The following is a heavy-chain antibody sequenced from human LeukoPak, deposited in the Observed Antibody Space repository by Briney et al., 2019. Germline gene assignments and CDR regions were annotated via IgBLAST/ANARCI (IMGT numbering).Heavy chain of an antibody. CDR1: GRTFSSYA. J-gene: IGHJ4*02. CDR2: INAGNGNT. Sequence: ASVKVSCKASGRTFSSYAISWVRQAPGKRLEWMGWINAGNGNTKYSQKFQGRVTITRDTSASTAYMELSSLRSEDTAVYYCARAGVAAAGLWGQGTLVTVSS. D-gene: IGHD6-13*01. CDR3: ARAGVAAAGL. V-gene: IGHV1-3*01.